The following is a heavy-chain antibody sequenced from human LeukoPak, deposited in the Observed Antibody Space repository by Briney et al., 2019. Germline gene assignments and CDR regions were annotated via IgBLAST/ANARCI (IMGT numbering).Heavy chain of an antibody. CDR3: ARIGSGWYGDY. D-gene: IGHD6-19*01. CDR2: IFHFGSP. V-gene: IGHV4-59*12. J-gene: IGHJ4*02. Sequence: SESLSLTCTVSGDSINNYYWNWIRQSPGKGLEWIGYIFHFGSPHYSPSLRSRVTISIDTSKNQFSLKLSSVTAADTAVYYCARIGSGWYGDYWGQGTLVTVSS. CDR1: GDSINNYY.